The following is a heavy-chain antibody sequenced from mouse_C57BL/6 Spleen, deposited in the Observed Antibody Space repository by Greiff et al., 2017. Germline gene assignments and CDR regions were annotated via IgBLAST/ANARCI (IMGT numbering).Heavy chain of an antibody. CDR2: INPNNGGT. V-gene: IGHV1-26*01. D-gene: IGHD6-5*01. Sequence: EVQLQQSGPELVKPGASVKISCKASGYTFTDYYMNWVKQSHGKSLEWIGDINPNNGGTSYNQKFKGKATLTVDKSSSTAYMELRSLTSEDSAVYYCALFYYYAMDYWGQGTSVTVSS. CDR3: ALFYYYAMDY. J-gene: IGHJ4*01. CDR1: GYTFTDYY.